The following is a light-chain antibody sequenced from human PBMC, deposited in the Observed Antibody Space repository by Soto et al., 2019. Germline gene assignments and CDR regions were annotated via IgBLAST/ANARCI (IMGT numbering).Light chain of an antibody. J-gene: IGLJ2*01. V-gene: IGLV2-11*01. CDR2: DVS. CDR1: SSDVGGYNY. CDR3: CSYAGSDTLV. Sequence: QSVLTQPRSVSGSPGQSVTISCTGTSSDVGGYNYVSWYQPHPGKAPQLMIYDVSKRPSGVPDRFSGSKSGNTASRTISVLQAEDEADYYCCSYAGSDTLVFGGGTKLTVL.